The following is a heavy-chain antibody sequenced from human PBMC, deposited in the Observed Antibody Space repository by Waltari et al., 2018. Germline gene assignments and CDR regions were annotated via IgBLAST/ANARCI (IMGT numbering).Heavy chain of an antibody. CDR3: ARSGVGPTAGYFDY. D-gene: IGHD3-3*01. V-gene: IGHV4-59*08. CDR2: IYYSGAT. J-gene: IGHJ4*02. Sequence: QVKLQESGPGLVKPSETLSLTCSVSGGSISTQYWSWIRRTPGKGLEWIGYIYYSGATNYNPSLKSRVTISVDTSRRQLFLNRGSVTAADTAVYYCARSGVGPTAGYFDYWGQGALVTVSS. CDR1: GGSISTQY.